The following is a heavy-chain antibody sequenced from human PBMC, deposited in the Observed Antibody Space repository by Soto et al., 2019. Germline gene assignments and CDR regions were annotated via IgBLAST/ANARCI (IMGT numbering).Heavy chain of an antibody. D-gene: IGHD4-17*01. V-gene: IGHV4-61*01. Sequence: QVQLQESGPGLVKPSETLSLTCTVSGGSVSSGSYYWSWIRQPPGKGLEWIGYIYYSGSTNYNPSLKSRVTISVDTAKNQFSMKLSSVTAADTAVYYCARVGVTTVVTGFDPWGQGTLVNVSS. J-gene: IGHJ5*02. CDR1: GGSVSSGSYY. CDR2: IYYSGST. CDR3: ARVGVTTVVTGFDP.